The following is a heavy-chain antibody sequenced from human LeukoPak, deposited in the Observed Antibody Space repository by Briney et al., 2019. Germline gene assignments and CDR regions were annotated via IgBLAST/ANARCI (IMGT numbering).Heavy chain of an antibody. CDR2: IIPILSIT. CDR3: AKDSGDYGSDY. CDR1: GGTFSSDA. V-gene: IGHV1-69*04. D-gene: IGHD4-17*01. J-gene: IGHJ4*02. Sequence: SVKVSCKASGGTFSSDAINWVRQAPGQGLEWMGRIIPILSITDYTQKFQGRGTITADKSTSTAYMELNSLISEDTAVYYCAKDSGDYGSDYWGQGTLVTVSS.